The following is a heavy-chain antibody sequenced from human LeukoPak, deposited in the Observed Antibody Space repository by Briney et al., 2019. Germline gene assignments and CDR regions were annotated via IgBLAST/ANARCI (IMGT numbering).Heavy chain of an antibody. J-gene: IGHJ4*02. CDR1: GYTFTSYG. CDR2: ISAYNGNT. D-gene: IGHD3-10*01. V-gene: IGHV1-18*01. Sequence: ASVKVSCKASGYTFTSYGISWVRQAPGQGLEWMGWISAYNGNTNYAQKLQGRVTMTTDTSTGTAYMELRSLRSDDTAVYYCARVGALLWFGELSYWGQGTLVTVSS. CDR3: ARVGALLWFGELSY.